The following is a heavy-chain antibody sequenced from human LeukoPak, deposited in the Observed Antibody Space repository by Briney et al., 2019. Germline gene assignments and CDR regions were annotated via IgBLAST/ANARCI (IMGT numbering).Heavy chain of an antibody. V-gene: IGHV1-2*02. CDR2: INPNSGGT. CDR3: ARGILYYYYYMDV. D-gene: IGHD5-18*01. CDR1: GGTFSSYA. Sequence: ASVKVSCKASGGTFSSYAISWVRQAPGQGLEWMGWINPNSGGTNYAQKFQGRVTMTRDTSISTAYMELSRLRSDDTAVYYCARGILYYYYYMDVWGKGTTVTVSS. J-gene: IGHJ6*03.